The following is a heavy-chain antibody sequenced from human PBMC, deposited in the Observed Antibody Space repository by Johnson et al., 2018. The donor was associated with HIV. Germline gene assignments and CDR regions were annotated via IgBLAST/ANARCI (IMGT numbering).Heavy chain of an antibody. V-gene: IGHV3-9*01. Sequence: VQLVESRGGLVQPGRSLRLSCAASGFSFDDYAMHWVRQAPGKGLEWVSGISWNSGSKGYADSVKGRFTISRENAKNSLYLQMNSLRAGDTAVYYCARMMYSRGAFDIWGQGTMVTVSS. D-gene: IGHD6-13*01. CDR1: GFSFDDYA. J-gene: IGHJ3*02. CDR2: ISWNSGSK. CDR3: ARMMYSRGAFDI.